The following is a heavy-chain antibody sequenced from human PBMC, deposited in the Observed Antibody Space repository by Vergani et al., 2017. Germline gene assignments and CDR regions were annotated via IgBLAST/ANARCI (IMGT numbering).Heavy chain of an antibody. D-gene: IGHD1-7*01. V-gene: IGHV3-9*01. CDR3: AKDIGPALGTVWDP. CDR1: GFTFDDYA. CDR2: ISWNSGSI. J-gene: IGHJ5*02. Sequence: EVQLVESGGGLVQPGRSLRLSCAASGFTFDDYAMHWVRQAPGKGLEWVSGISWNSGSIGYADSVKGRFPISRDNAKNSLYLQMNSLRAEDTALYYCAKDIGPALGTVWDPWGQGTLVTVSS.